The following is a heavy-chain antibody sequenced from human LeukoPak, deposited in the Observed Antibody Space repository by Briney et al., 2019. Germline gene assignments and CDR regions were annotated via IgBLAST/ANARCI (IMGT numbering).Heavy chain of an antibody. V-gene: IGHV3-23*01. Sequence: GGSLRLSCAASGFTFNDYGMSWVRQAPGKGLEWVSGISRSGGSTYYADSVKGRFTISRDNSKNTLYLQMNSLRAEDTAVYFCARPSNWELLPDYWGQGTLVTVSS. CDR3: ARPSNWELLPDY. CDR2: ISRSGGST. D-gene: IGHD1-26*01. CDR1: GFTFNDYG. J-gene: IGHJ4*02.